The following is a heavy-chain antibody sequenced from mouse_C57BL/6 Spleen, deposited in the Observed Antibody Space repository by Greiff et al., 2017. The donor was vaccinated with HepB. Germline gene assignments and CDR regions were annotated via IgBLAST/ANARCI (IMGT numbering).Heavy chain of an antibody. J-gene: IGHJ4*01. CDR2: IYPGGGYT. CDR1: GYTFTNYW. Sequence: VQLQQSGAELVRPGTSVKMSCKASGYTFTNYWIGWAKQRPGHGLEWIGDIYPGGGYTNYNEKFKGKATLTADKSSSTAYMQFSSLTSEDSAIYYCARFYYSNYYAMDYWGQGTSVTVSS. CDR3: ARFYYSNYYAMDY. V-gene: IGHV1-63*01. D-gene: IGHD2-5*01.